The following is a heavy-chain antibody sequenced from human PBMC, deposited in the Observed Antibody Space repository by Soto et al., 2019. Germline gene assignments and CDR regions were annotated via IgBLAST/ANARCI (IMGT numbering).Heavy chain of an antibody. J-gene: IGHJ4*02. D-gene: IGHD2-2*01. Sequence: QVQLVESGGGVVQPGRSLRLSCAASGFTFSSYAMHWVRQAPGKGLEWVAVISYDGSNKYYADSVKGRFTISRDNSKNTLYLQMNSLRAEDTAVYYCASRLLVLAATLDYWGQGTLVTVSS. V-gene: IGHV3-30-3*01. CDR2: ISYDGSNK. CDR3: ASRLLVLAATLDY. CDR1: GFTFSSYA.